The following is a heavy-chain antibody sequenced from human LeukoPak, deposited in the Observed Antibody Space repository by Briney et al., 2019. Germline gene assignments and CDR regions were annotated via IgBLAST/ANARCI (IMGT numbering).Heavy chain of an antibody. Sequence: PSETLSLTCAVSGGSISSSYYWSWIRQPPGKGLEWIGYIYYSGSTNYNPSLKSRVTISVDTSKNQFSLKLSSVTAADTAVYYCARTYGSGSFYYYYYMDVWGKGTTVTVSS. J-gene: IGHJ6*03. CDR1: GGSISSSYY. CDR3: ARTYGSGSFYYYYYMDV. V-gene: IGHV4-61*01. CDR2: IYYSGST. D-gene: IGHD3-10*01.